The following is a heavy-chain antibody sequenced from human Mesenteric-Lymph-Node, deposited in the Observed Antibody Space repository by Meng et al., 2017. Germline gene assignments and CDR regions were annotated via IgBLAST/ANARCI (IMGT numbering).Heavy chain of an antibody. CDR3: AREEMIMAYCGGDCYQNAFDI. CDR1: GFTLSSYE. J-gene: IGHJ3*02. Sequence: GGSLRLSCAASGFTLSSYEMNWVRQAPGKGLEWVSYISSSGSTIYYADSVKGRFTISRDNAKNSLYLQMNSLRAEDTAVYYCAREEMIMAYCGGDCYQNAFDIWGQGTMVTVSS. CDR2: ISSSGSTI. V-gene: IGHV3-48*03. D-gene: IGHD2-21*02.